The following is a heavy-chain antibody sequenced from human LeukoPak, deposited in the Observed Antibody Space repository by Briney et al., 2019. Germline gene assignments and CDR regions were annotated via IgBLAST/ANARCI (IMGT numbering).Heavy chain of an antibody. CDR3: ARAGGATDY. CDR2: ITSTSSYI. Sequence: GGSLRLSCAAPGFTFSSYSMNWVRQAPGKGLEWVSSITSTSSYINYADSVKGRFTISRDNAKNSLYLQMNSLRAEDTAVYYCARAGGATDYWGQGTLVTVSS. CDR1: GFTFSSYS. D-gene: IGHD4-23*01. V-gene: IGHV3-21*01. J-gene: IGHJ4*02.